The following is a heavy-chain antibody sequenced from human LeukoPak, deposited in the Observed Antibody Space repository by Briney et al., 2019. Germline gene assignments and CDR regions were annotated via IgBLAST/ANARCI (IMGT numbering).Heavy chain of an antibody. CDR2: IYYSGST. CDR3: ARGRLTGEGFDY. J-gene: IGHJ4*02. CDR1: GVSISSYY. V-gene: IGHV4-59*01. Sequence: SEALSLTCTVSGVSISSYYWSWIRQPPGKGLEWIGYIYYSGSTNYNPSLKSRVTISVDTSKNQFSLKLSSVSAADTAVYYCARGRLTGEGFDYWGQGTLVTVSS. D-gene: IGHD7-27*01.